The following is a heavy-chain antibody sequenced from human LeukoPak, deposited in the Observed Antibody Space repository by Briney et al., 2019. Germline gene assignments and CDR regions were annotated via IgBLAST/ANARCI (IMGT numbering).Heavy chain of an antibody. V-gene: IGHV3-23*01. J-gene: IGHJ4*02. CDR2: ISGSGGST. D-gene: IGHD2-8*02. Sequence: GGSLRLSCAASGFTFSSYAMSWVRQAPGKGLEWVSAISGSGGSTYYADSVKGVFTISRDNSKNTLYLQMNSVRAEDTAVYYCAIETGGYFAYWGQGTLVTVSS. CDR3: AIETGGYFAY. CDR1: GFTFSSYA.